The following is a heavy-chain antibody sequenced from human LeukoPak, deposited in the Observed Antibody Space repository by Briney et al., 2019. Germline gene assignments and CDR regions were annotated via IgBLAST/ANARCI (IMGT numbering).Heavy chain of an antibody. CDR2: IYTSGST. CDR1: GGSISSYY. D-gene: IGHD3-16*01. V-gene: IGHV4-4*09. CDR3: ARCIIYYYYMDV. Sequence: SETLSLTCNVSGGSISSYYRSWIRQPPGKGLEWMGYIYTSGSTNYNPSPKSRVTISVDTSKNQSSLKLSCMTAADTTVYYCARCIIYYYYMDVWGRARKVTVSS. J-gene: IGHJ6*03.